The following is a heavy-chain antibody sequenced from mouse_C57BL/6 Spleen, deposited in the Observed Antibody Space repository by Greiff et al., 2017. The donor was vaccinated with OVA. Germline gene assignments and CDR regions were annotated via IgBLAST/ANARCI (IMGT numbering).Heavy chain of an antibody. CDR3: ARGGIYYGNLWYFDV. CDR1: GYTFTDYY. J-gene: IGHJ1*03. D-gene: IGHD2-1*01. V-gene: IGHV1-19*01. Sequence: VQLKESGPVLVKPGASVKMSCKASGYTFTDYYMNWVKQSHGKSLEWIGVINPYNGGTSYNQKFKGKATLTVDKSSSTAYMELNSLTSEDSAVYYCARGGIYYGNLWYFDVWGTGTTVTVSS. CDR2: INPYNGGT.